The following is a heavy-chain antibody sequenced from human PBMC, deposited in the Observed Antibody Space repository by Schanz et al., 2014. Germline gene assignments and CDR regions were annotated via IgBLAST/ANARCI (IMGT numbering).Heavy chain of an antibody. CDR3: ASPSGYSDYGTYFDF. V-gene: IGHV3-23*01. Sequence: EVQLLESGGGLVQPGGSLRLSCAASGFTFSSYAMSWVRQAPGKGLEWVSSISHSGGSKYYADSVKGRFTISRDNSKNTLYLHMNTLRSEDTAVYYCASPSGYSDYGTYFDFWGQGTLVTVSS. CDR2: ISHSGGSK. J-gene: IGHJ4*02. CDR1: GFTFSSYA. D-gene: IGHD5-12*01.